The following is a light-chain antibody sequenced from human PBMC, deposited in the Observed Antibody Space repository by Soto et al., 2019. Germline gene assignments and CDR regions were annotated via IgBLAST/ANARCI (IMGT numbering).Light chain of an antibody. J-gene: IGLJ3*02. CDR3: QTWGTGIRV. Sequence: QLVLTQSPSASASLGASVNLTCTLSSRHSSYAIAWHQQQPEKGPRYLMKLNSDGSHNKGDGIPDRFSGSSSGAERYLTISSLQSEDEADYYCQTWGTGIRVFGGGTKVTVL. V-gene: IGLV4-69*01. CDR2: LNSDGSH. CDR1: SRHSSYA.